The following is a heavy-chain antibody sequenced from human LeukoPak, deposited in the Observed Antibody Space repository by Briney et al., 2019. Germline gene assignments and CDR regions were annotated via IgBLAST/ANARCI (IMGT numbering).Heavy chain of an antibody. J-gene: IGHJ6*02. V-gene: IGHV1-69*13. CDR3: ARERNDYYYGMDV. D-gene: IGHD1-14*01. CDR2: IIPIFGTA. Sequence: SVKVSCKASGGTFGSYAISWVRQAPGQGLEWMGGIIPIFGTANYAQKFQGRVTITADESTSTAYMELSSLRSEDTAVYYCARERNDYYYGMDVWGQGTTVTVSS. CDR1: GGTFGSYA.